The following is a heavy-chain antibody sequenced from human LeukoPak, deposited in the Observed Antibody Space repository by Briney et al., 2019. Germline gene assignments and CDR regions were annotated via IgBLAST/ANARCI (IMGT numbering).Heavy chain of an antibody. CDR3: ARDSSSSGF. D-gene: IGHD6-6*01. Sequence: GGSLRLSCAASGFTFSSYSMNWVRQAPGKGLEWVSSISSSSSYMYYADSVRGRFTISRDNAKNSLYLQMNSLRAEDTAVYYCARDSSSSGFWGQGTLVTVSS. CDR1: GFTFSSYS. CDR2: ISSSSSYM. J-gene: IGHJ4*02. V-gene: IGHV3-21*01.